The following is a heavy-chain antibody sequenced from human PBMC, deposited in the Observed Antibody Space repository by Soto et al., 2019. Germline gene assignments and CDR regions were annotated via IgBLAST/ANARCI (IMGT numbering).Heavy chain of an antibody. D-gene: IGHD3-22*01. CDR3: ARMMYYYDSSGYYDYFDY. CDR2: INSDGSST. J-gene: IGHJ4*02. CDR1: GFTFSSYW. V-gene: IGHV3-74*01. Sequence: GGSLRLSCAASGFTFSSYWMHWVRQAPGKGLVWVSRINSDGSSTSYADSVKGRFTISRDNAKNTLYLQMNSLRAEDTAVYYCARMMYYYDSSGYYDYFDYWGQGTLVTVSS.